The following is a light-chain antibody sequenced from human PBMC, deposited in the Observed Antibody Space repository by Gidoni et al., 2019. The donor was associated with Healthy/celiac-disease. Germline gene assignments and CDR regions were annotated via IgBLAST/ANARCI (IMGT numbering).Light chain of an antibody. J-gene: IGKJ3*01. CDR3: QQSYSTLIFT. Sequence: DLQMTQSPSSLSASVGDRVTITCRASQSISSYLNWYQQKPGKAPKLLIYAASSLQSGVPSRFSGSGAGTDFTITISSLQPEDFATYYCQQSYSTLIFTFGPGTKVDIK. CDR1: QSISSY. V-gene: IGKV1-39*01. CDR2: AAS.